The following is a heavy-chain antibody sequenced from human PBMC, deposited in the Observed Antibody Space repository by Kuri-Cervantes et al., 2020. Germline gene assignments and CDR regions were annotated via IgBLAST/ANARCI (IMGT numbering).Heavy chain of an antibody. J-gene: IGHJ3*02. CDR2: IYYSGST. Sequence: GSLRLSCAASGFTVSSNYMSWVRQAPGKGLEWIGYIYYSGSTNYNPSLKSRVTISVDTSKNQFSLKLSSVTAADTAVYYCARETMIGNDAFDIWGQGTMVTVSS. CDR3: ARETMIGNDAFDI. V-gene: IGHV4-59*02. CDR1: GFTVSSNY. D-gene: IGHD3-22*01.